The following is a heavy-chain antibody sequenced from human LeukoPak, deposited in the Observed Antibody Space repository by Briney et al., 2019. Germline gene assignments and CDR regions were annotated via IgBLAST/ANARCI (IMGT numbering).Heavy chain of an antibody. CDR2: ISSDGVEK. D-gene: IGHD3-9*01. J-gene: IGHJ6*03. Sequence: GGSLRLSCAASGFTFSNYGIHWVRQTPGKGLEWVAAISSDGVEKHYADSVKGRFTISRDNSKSTLYLQMNSLRAEDTALYYCAREGHYDILTGYSPLEYYFYYMDVWGKGTTVTVSS. CDR3: AREGHYDILTGYSPLEYYFYYMDV. CDR1: GFTFSNYG. V-gene: IGHV3-30*04.